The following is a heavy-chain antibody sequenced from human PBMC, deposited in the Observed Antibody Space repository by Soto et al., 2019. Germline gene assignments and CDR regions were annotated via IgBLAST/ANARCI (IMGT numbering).Heavy chain of an antibody. CDR2: INHSGST. D-gene: IGHD3-22*01. J-gene: IGHJ4*02. Sequence: QVQLQQWGAGLLKPSETLSLTCAVYGGSFSGYYWSWIRQPPGKGLEWIGEINHSGSTNYNPSLKSRSTISVDTSKNRFSLKLSSVTAADTAVYYCAGGHYYDSSGYVDYWGQGTLVTVSS. CDR1: GGSFSGYY. CDR3: AGGHYYDSSGYVDY. V-gene: IGHV4-34*01.